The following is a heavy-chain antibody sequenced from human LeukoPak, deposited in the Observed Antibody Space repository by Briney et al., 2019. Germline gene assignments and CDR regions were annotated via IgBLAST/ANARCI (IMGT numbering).Heavy chain of an antibody. CDR3: ARDGSSGWYWVFDY. CDR2: IYSSGST. J-gene: IGHJ4*02. V-gene: IGHV4-39*07. CDR1: GASISSGSNC. Sequence: SETLSVTCSVSGASISSGSNCWGWIRQPPGKTLEWIGCIYSSGSTYYNSSLQSRVIIIIDTPKNHISLTLSSVTAADTAVYYCARDGSSGWYWVFDYWGQGTLVTVSS. D-gene: IGHD6-13*01.